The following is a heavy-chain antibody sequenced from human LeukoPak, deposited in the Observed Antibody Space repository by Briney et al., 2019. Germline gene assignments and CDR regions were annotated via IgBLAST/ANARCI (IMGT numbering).Heavy chain of an antibody. CDR3: ARDPRGFHP. J-gene: IGHJ5*02. CDR2: IRQNGLDK. Sequence: PGGSLRLSCAASGFNFSNSWMTWVRQTPGKGLEWVANIRQNGLDKYYVESVKGRFTISRDNAKNSLYLQMNSLRAEDTAVYYCARDPRGFHPWGQGTLVTVSS. V-gene: IGHV3-7*01. CDR1: GFNFSNSW.